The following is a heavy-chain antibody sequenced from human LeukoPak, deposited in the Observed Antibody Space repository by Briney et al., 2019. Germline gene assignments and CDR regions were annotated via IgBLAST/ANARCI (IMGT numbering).Heavy chain of an antibody. CDR1: GYSFTSYW. J-gene: IGHJ6*02. Sequence: GESLKISCKGSGYSFTSYWISWVRQMPGKGLEWMGRIDPSDSYTNYSPSFHGHVTISADKSISTAYLQWSSLKASDTAMYYCARQYSSSSAYYYYGMDVWGQGTTVTVSS. D-gene: IGHD6-6*01. V-gene: IGHV5-10-1*01. CDR2: IDPSDSYT. CDR3: ARQYSSSSAYYYYGMDV.